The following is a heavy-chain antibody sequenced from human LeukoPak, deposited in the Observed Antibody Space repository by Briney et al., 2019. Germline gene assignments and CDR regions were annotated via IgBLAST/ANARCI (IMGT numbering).Heavy chain of an antibody. Sequence: PSETLSLTCSVFGGSISSYYWSWIRQPAGKGLEWIGRIYTSGSTNYNPSLKSRVTISVDKSKNQFSLKLSSVTAADTAVYYCARFKPSVIFAGPGYFDYWGQGTLVTVSS. CDR2: IYTSGST. J-gene: IGHJ4*02. V-gene: IGHV4-4*07. CDR1: GGSISSYY. D-gene: IGHD3-10*01. CDR3: ARFKPSVIFAGPGYFDY.